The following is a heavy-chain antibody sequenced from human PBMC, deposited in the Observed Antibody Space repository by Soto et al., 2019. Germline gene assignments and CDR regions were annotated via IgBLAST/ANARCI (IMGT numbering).Heavy chain of an antibody. D-gene: IGHD6-19*01. CDR3: AEERCSGWGFDY. Sequence: EVQLLESGGGLVQPGGSLRLSCAASGFTFSTYAMNWVRQAPGKGLEWVSGISGSGDSTYYADSEKGRFTVSRDNSKNTQYLQMNSLSAEDTAVLYCAEERCSGWGFDYWGQGTLVTVSS. J-gene: IGHJ4*02. CDR1: GFTFSTYA. V-gene: IGHV3-23*01. CDR2: ISGSGDST.